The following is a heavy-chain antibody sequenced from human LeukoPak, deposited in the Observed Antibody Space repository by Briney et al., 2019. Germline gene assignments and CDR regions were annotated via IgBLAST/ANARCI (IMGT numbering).Heavy chain of an antibody. Sequence: LETLSLTCTVSGGSINNFYWSWIRQPPGKGLEWIGCIYYSGRTNYNPSLKSRVTISGDTSKNQFSLKLSSVTAADTAVYYCARGGGYYDSNNYYQGYFEYWGQGTLVTVSS. CDR1: GGSINNFY. D-gene: IGHD3-22*01. CDR2: IYYSGRT. V-gene: IGHV4-59*01. CDR3: ARGGGYYDSNNYYQGYFEY. J-gene: IGHJ4*02.